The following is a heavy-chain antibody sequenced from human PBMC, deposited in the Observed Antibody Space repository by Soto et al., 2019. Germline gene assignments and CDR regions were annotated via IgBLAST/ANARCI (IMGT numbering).Heavy chain of an antibody. CDR1: GGTFSSYA. CDR3: ASRLRDAMVRGVIYPHLPKRSDGMDV. J-gene: IGHJ6*02. CDR2: IIPIFGTA. V-gene: IGHV1-69*12. D-gene: IGHD3-10*01. Sequence: QVQLVQSGAEVKKPGSSVKVSCKASGGTFSSYAISWVRQAPGQGLEWMGGIIPIFGTANYAQKFQGRVTITADESTSTAYMELSSLRSEDTAVYYCASRLRDAMVRGVIYPHLPKRSDGMDVWGQGTTVTVSS.